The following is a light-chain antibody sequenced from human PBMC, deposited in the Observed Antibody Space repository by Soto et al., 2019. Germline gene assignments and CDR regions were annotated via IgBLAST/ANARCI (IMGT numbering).Light chain of an antibody. V-gene: IGLV2-11*01. Sequence: QSALTQPRSVSGSPGQSVTISCTGTSSDVGGYNYVSWYQQHPGKAPKLMIYDVSKRPSGVPDRFSGSKSGNTASLTISGPPAVDEADYNFSSYAGSYTSVFGTSTKLTVL. J-gene: IGLJ1*01. CDR3: SSYAGSYTSV. CDR1: SSDVGGYNY. CDR2: DVS.